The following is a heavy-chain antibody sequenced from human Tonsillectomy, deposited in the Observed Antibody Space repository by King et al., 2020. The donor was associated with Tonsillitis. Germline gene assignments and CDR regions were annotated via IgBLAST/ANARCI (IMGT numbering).Heavy chain of an antibody. V-gene: IGHV1-69*01. Sequence: VRLVESGAEVKKPGSSVKVSCTASGGTFSSYAISWVRQAPGQGLEWMGGIIPIFGTTNYAQQFQGRVTITADESTSTGYMELISLRSEDTAVYYCARVLGARGAFDIWGQGTLVTVSS. J-gene: IGHJ3*02. CDR2: IIPIFGTT. D-gene: IGHD1-26*01. CDR1: GGTFSSYA. CDR3: ARVLGARGAFDI.